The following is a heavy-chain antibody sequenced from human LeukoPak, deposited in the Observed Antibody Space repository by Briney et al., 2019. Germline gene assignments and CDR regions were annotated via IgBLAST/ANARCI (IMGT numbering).Heavy chain of an antibody. CDR2: IHPGDSDT. CDR3: ARHAETYYDFWSGYTY. J-gene: IGHJ4*02. V-gene: IGHV5-51*01. Sequence: GESLKISCKGSGYSFTSYWIGWVRQMPGKGLEWMGIIHPGDSDTRYSPSFQGQVTISADKSISTAYLQWSSLKASDTAMYYCARHAETYYDFWSGYTYWGQGTLVTVSS. D-gene: IGHD3-3*01. CDR1: GYSFTSYW.